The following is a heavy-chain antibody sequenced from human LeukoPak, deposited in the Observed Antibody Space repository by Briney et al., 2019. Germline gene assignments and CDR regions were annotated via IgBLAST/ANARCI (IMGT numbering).Heavy chain of an antibody. D-gene: IGHD3-9*01. CDR1: GFTVSNNY. CDR3: ARLKIDGTHFDY. Sequence: GGSLRLSCAASGFTVSNNYMSWVRQTPGKGLEWVSVIYVGGSAYYADSVKGRFTISGDSSKNTLYLQMNSLRAEDTAVYYCARLKIDGTHFDYWGQGTLVTVSS. J-gene: IGHJ4*02. V-gene: IGHV3-53*01. CDR2: IYVGGSA.